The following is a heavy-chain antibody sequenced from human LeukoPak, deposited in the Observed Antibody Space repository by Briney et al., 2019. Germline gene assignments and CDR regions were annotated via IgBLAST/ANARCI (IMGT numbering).Heavy chain of an antibody. CDR1: GVFFSTYY. CDR3: AREGVGAYFDY. D-gene: IGHD3-10*01. J-gene: IGHJ4*02. V-gene: IGHV4-59*01. Sequence: SETLSLTCTVSGVFFSTYYWSWIRQPPGKGLEWIGYMYFTGTTSYNPSLRSRVTVSVDTSKNQFSLNMSSVTAADTAVYYCAREGVGAYFDYWGQGTLVTVSS. CDR2: MYFTGTT.